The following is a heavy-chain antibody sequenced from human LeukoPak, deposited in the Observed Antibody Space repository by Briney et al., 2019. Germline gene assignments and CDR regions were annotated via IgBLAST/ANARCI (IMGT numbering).Heavy chain of an antibody. Sequence: GGSLRLSCAASGFTLSSYAMSWVRQAPGKGLEWVSAISDSGNTYYADSVKGRFTISRDNSKNTLYLQMNSLRAEDTAVYYCAKANSITIFGVVSPVEYWGQGTLVTVSS. CDR3: AKANSITIFGVVSPVEY. CDR2: ISDSGNT. J-gene: IGHJ4*02. V-gene: IGHV3-23*01. CDR1: GFTLSSYA. D-gene: IGHD3-3*01.